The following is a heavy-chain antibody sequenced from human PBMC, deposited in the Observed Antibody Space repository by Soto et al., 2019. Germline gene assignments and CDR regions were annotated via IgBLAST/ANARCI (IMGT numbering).Heavy chain of an antibody. CDR3: ARGGLSKYYDF. CDR1: GGAFSGYY. Sequence: SETLSLTCAVYGGAFSGYYWSWIRQPPGKGLEWIGEINHSGSTNYNPSLKSRVTISVDTSKNQFSLKLSSVTAADTAVYYCARGGLSKYYDFWGQGTTVTVSS. CDR2: INHSGST. J-gene: IGHJ6*02. D-gene: IGHD3-3*01. V-gene: IGHV4-34*01.